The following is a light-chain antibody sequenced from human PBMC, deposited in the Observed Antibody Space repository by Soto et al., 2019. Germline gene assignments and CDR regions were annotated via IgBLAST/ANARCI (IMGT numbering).Light chain of an antibody. CDR3: QQDNSYSEA. CDR1: QNIITY. J-gene: IGKJ1*01. V-gene: IGKV1-16*01. Sequence: EMTQSPSSLCASLVYIFTITWXASQNIITYLNWYQQKPGQAPKFLIYAASSLQSGVPSRFSGSGSGTEFTLTISSLQPDDFATYYCQQDNSYSEAFGQGTKVDI. CDR2: AAS.